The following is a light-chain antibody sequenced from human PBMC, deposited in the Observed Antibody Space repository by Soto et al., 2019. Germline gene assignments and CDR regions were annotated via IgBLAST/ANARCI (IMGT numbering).Light chain of an antibody. V-gene: IGKV3-15*01. J-gene: IGKJ1*01. CDR2: GTS. Sequence: EIVLTQSPATLYLSPGERATLSCMASQSVSSYLAWYQQKPGQAPRLLIYGTSTRATGIPARFSGSGSGTEFTLTISSLQSEDFAIYYCQQYNNWPWTFGQGTKVDI. CDR3: QQYNNWPWT. CDR1: QSVSSY.